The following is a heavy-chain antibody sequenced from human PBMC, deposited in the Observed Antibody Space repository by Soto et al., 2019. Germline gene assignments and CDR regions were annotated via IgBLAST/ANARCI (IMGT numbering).Heavy chain of an antibody. CDR1: GGSISSSSYY. CDR2: IYFSGST. CDR3: ARTKPTWFDP. J-gene: IGHJ5*02. Sequence: QLQLQESGPGLVKPSETLSLTCTVSGGSISSSSYYWGWIRQPPGKGLEWIGSIYFSGSTYYNPALKSRVTVSVATSKNPFSLMLGSGTAADTAVYYCARTKPTWFDPWGPGTLVTVSS. V-gene: IGHV4-39*01.